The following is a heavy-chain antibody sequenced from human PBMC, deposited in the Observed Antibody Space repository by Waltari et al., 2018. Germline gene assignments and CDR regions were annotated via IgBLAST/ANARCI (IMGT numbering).Heavy chain of an antibody. CDR1: GFTFSSYW. J-gene: IGHJ4*02. CDR3: ARAFTIFGVVIHYYFDY. CDR2: IKQDGSEK. V-gene: IGHV3-7*01. Sequence: EVQLVESGGGLVQPGGSLRLSCAASGFTFSSYWMSWVRQAPGKGLEWVANIKQDGSEKYYVDSVKGRFTISRDNAKNSLYLQMNSLRAEDTAVYYCARAFTIFGVVIHYYFDYWGQGTLVTVSS. D-gene: IGHD3-3*01.